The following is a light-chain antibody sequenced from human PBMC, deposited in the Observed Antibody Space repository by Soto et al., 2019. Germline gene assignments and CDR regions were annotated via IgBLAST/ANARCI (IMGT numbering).Light chain of an antibody. V-gene: IGKV1-5*03. CDR2: KAS. CDR3: QHYNSYSEA. CDR1: QTISSW. J-gene: IGKJ1*01. Sequence: DIQMTQSPSTLSGSVGDRVTITCRASQTISSWLAWYQQKPGKAPKLLIYKASTLKSGVPSRFSGSGSGTEFTLTPSSLQPDDFATYYCQHYNSYSEAFGQGTKV.